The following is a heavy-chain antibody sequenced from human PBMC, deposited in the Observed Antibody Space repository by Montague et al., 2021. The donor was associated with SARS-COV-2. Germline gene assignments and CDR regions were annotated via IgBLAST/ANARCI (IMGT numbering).Heavy chain of an antibody. CDR1: GYSFTSYY. V-gene: IGHV1-2*02. CDR3: SRDYYGSGAYGDYYFFYAMDV. D-gene: IGHD3-10*01. CDR2: INPYTGGT. Sequence: SVKVSFKASGYSFTSYYIHWVRQAPGQGLEWMGWINPYTGGTKYAQKFQGRVIMTRDTSVSTAYVELSTLRSDDTAIYYCSRDYYGSGAYGDYYFFYAMDVWGQGTTVIVSS. J-gene: IGHJ6*02.